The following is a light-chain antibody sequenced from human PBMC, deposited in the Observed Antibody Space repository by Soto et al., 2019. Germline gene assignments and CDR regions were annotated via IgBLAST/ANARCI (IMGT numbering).Light chain of an antibody. CDR1: SGSIANNY. CDR2: ENN. J-gene: IGLJ2*01. CDR3: QSYDSDFVV. V-gene: IGLV6-57*04. Sequence: NFMLTQPHSVSESPGKTLSISCTRSSGSIANNYVQWSQQRPGSAPTTVIYENNQRLSGVPDRFSGSTDGSSNSASLTISGLQTEDEADYYCQSYDSDFVVFGGGTNPTVL.